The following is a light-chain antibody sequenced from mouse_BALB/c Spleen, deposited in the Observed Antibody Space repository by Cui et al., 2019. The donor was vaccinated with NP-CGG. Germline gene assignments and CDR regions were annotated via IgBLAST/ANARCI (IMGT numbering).Light chain of an antibody. CDR3: ALWYSNHWV. J-gene: IGLJ1*01. CDR2: GTN. CDR1: TGAVTTSNY. Sequence: QAVVTQESALSTSPGETITLTCRSSTGAVTTSNYASWVQEKPDHLFTGLIGGTNNRAPGVPARFSGSLIGDKAALTTTGAQTEDEAIYFCALWYSNHWVFGGGTKLTVL. V-gene: IGLV1*01.